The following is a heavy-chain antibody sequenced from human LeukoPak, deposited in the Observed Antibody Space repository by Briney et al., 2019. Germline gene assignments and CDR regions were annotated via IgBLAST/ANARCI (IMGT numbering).Heavy chain of an antibody. J-gene: IGHJ3*02. CDR3: ARGDCVGRCYCDTSDAFDI. CDR1: GGSISSGGYY. V-gene: IGHV4-31*03. Sequence: SETLSLTCTVSGGSISSGGYYWSWIRQHPGKGLEWIGYIYYRGNTYYNPSLKSGFSISVDMSKIQFSLKLSSVTAADTAVYFCARGDCVGRCYCDTSDAFDIWGQGTMVTVSS. CDR2: IYYRGNT. D-gene: IGHD3-16*02.